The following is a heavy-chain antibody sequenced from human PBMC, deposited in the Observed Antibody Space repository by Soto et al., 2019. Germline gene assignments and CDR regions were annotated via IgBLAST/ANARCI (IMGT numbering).Heavy chain of an antibody. CDR1: GFSFSTYW. J-gene: IGHJ5*02. Sequence: EVQLVESGGDLVQPGGSLRLSCAASGFSFSTYWRSWVRQAPGKGLEWVAHINQDGSDKYYVDSVKGRFTISRDNAKNSLFLQMNGLRAEDTAVYYGLRDGGLTWGQGTLVPVSS. CDR2: INQDGSDK. V-gene: IGHV3-7*04. D-gene: IGHD3-16*01. CDR3: LRDGGLT.